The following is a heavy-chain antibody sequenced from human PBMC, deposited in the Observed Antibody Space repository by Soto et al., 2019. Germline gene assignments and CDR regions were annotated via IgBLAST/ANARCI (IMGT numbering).Heavy chain of an antibody. Sequence: RGSLRLSCAASGFTFSSYGMHWVRQAPGKGLEWVAVIWYDGSNKYYADSVKGRFTISRDNSKNTLYLQMNSLRAEDTAVYYCARDSYTATTPNPGGMDVWGQGTTVTVSS. CDR3: ARDSYTATTPNPGGMDV. D-gene: IGHD2-2*02. J-gene: IGHJ6*02. CDR2: IWYDGSNK. V-gene: IGHV3-33*01. CDR1: GFTFSSYG.